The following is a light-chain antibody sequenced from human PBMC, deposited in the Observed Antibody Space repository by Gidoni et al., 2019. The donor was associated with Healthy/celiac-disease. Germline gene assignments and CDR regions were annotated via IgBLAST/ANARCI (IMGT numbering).Light chain of an antibody. J-gene: IGKJ1*01. Sequence: DIQMTQSPSSVSASVGDRVTITWRASQGMSSWLAGYQQKPGKAPKLLIYAASSLQSGVPSRFSGSGSGTDFTLTISSLQPEDFATYYCQQANSFPWTFGQGTKVEIK. CDR2: AAS. CDR1: QGMSSW. CDR3: QQANSFPWT. V-gene: IGKV1-12*01.